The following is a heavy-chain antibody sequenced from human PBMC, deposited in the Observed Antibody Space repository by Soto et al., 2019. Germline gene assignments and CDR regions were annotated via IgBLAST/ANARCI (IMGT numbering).Heavy chain of an antibody. D-gene: IGHD2-2*01. Sequence: ASVKVSCKASGYTFTGYYMHWVRQAPGQGLEWMGWINPNSGGTNYAQKFQGWVTMTRDTSISTAYMELNSLRAEDTAVYYCARDRVGVRYYYALDVWGQGTTVTVSS. J-gene: IGHJ6*02. V-gene: IGHV1-2*04. CDR3: ARDRVGVRYYYALDV. CDR1: GYTFTGYY. CDR2: INPNSGGT.